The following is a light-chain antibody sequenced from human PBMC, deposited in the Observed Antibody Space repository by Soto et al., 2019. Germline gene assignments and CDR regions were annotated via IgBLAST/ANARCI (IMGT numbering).Light chain of an antibody. CDR2: SNN. CDR3: AAWDDSLNGPV. J-gene: IGLJ3*02. CDR1: SSNIVSNT. V-gene: IGLV1-44*01. Sequence: QPVLTQPLSASGTPGQRVTISCSGSSSNIVSNTVNWYQQFPGTAPKLLIYSNNQRPSGVPDRFSGSKSGTSASLAISGLQSEDEADYYCAAWDDSLNGPVFGGGTKLTVL.